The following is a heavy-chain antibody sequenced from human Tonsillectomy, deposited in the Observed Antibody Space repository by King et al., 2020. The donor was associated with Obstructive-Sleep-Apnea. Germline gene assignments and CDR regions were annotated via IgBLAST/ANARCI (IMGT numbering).Heavy chain of an antibody. CDR1: GFTFSSYS. V-gene: IGHV3-48*04. CDR2: ISSSSSTI. J-gene: IGHJ4*02. Sequence: VQLVESGGGLVQPGGSLRLSCAASGFTFSSYSMNWVRQAPGKGLEWVSYISSSSSTIYYADSVKGRFTISRDNAKNSLYLQMNSLRAEDTAVYYCARGYCSSTSCAFDYWGQGTLVTVSS. CDR3: ARGYCSSTSCAFDY. D-gene: IGHD2-2*01.